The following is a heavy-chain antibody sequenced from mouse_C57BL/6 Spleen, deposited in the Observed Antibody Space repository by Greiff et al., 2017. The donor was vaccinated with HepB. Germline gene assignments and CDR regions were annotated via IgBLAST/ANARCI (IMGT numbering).Heavy chain of an antibody. CDR2: IDPSDSYT. CDR3: ARNDYDAMDY. J-gene: IGHJ4*01. Sequence: VQLQQPGAELVKPGASVKLSCKASGYTFTSYWMQWVKQRPGQGLEWIGEIDPSDSYTNYNQKFKGKATLTVDTSSSTAYMQLSSLTSEDSAVYYCARNDYDAMDYWGQGTSVTVSS. V-gene: IGHV1-50*01. CDR1: GYTFTSYW.